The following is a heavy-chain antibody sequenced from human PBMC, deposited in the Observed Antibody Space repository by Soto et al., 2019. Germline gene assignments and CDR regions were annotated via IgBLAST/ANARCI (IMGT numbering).Heavy chain of an antibody. CDR1: GGSISSYY. J-gene: IGHJ5*02. Sequence: NPSETLSRTCTVSGGSISSYYWSWIRQPAGKXLEWIGRIYTSGSTNYNPSLKSRVTMSVDTSKNQFSLRLSSVTAADTAVYYCAREGGWWQWLVPGIQYYNGSDPLGQGALDTVSS. V-gene: IGHV4-4*07. CDR3: AREGGWWQWLVPGIQYYNGSDP. D-gene: IGHD6-19*01. CDR2: IYTSGST.